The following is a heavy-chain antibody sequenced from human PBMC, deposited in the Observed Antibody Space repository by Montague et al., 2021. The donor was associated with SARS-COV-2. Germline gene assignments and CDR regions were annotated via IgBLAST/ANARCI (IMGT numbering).Heavy chain of an antibody. J-gene: IGHJ6*02. CDR3: ARTVVVPAAMSRYYGMDV. CDR2: IYISGST. Sequence: TLSLTCSVSGGSISSGNYYWSWIRQPAGKGLEWIGRIYISGSTNYNPSLKSRVTMSVDTSKNQFSLKLSSVTAADTAVYYCARTVVVPAAMSRYYGMDVWGQGTSVTVSS. CDR1: GGSISSGNYY. D-gene: IGHD2-2*01. V-gene: IGHV4-61*02.